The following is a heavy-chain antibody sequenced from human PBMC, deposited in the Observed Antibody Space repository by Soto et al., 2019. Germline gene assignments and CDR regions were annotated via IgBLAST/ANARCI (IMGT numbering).Heavy chain of an antibody. Sequence: EVQLVESGGGLVQPGGSLRLSCVASGFTFSAYFMHWVRQAPGKGLVWVSQTNPDGSFTNYADSVKGRFTISRDSAKNTLCLQMNSLRDEDTGVYYCVRGTSGWNGVDVWGQGTTVIVSS. V-gene: IGHV3-74*01. CDR2: TNPDGSFT. D-gene: IGHD6-19*01. J-gene: IGHJ6*02. CDR3: VRGTSGWNGVDV. CDR1: GFTFSAYF.